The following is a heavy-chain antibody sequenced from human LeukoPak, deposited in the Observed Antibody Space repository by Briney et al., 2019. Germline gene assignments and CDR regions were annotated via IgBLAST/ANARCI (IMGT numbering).Heavy chain of an antibody. CDR2: ISSSSSYT. Sequence: PGGSLRLSCAASGFTFSDYYMSWIRQAPGKGLEWVSYISSSSSYTNYADSVKGRFTISRDNAKNSLYLQMNSLRAEDTAVYYCARDLDGVSFDYWGQGTLVTVPS. CDR3: ARDLDGVSFDY. V-gene: IGHV3-11*06. CDR1: GFTFSDYY. D-gene: IGHD1-1*01. J-gene: IGHJ4*02.